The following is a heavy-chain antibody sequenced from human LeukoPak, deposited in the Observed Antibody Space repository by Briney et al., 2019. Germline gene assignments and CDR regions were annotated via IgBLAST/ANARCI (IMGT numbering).Heavy chain of an antibody. V-gene: IGHV3-66*01. CDR3: ARDLLVVVPAATWAFDI. CDR1: GFTVSSNY. CDR2: IYSGGST. J-gene: IGHJ3*02. D-gene: IGHD2-2*01. Sequence: GGSLRLSCAASGFTVSSNYMSWVRQAPGKGLEWVSVIYSGGSTYYADSVKGRFTISRDNSKNTLYLQMNSLRAEDTAVYYCARDLLVVVPAATWAFDIWGQGTMVTVSS.